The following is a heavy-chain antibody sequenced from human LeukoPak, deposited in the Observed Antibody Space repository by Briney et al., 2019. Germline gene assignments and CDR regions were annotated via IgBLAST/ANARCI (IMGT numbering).Heavy chain of an antibody. CDR3: AKDKPSSGWPDAFDI. CDR1: GFTVSIYA. V-gene: IGHV3-23*01. J-gene: IGHJ3*02. CDR2: ISGSGGST. Sequence: GGSLRLSCAAAGFTVSIYAMSWVRQAPGKGLEWVSAISGSGGSTYYAESVKGRFTISRANSKNTLYLQINSLRAEDTAVYYCAKDKPSSGWPDAFDIWGQGTMVTVSS. D-gene: IGHD6-19*01.